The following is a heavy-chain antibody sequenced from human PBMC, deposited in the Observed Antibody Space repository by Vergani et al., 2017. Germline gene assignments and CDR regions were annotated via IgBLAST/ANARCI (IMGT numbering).Heavy chain of an antibody. D-gene: IGHD3-10*01. V-gene: IGHV3-30-3*01. Sequence: QVQLVESGGGVVQPGRSLRLSCAASGFTFSSYAMHWVRQAPGKGLEWVAVISYDGSNKYYADSVKGRFTISRDNSKNTLYLQMNSLRAEATAVYYCASPYYYGSGSYYNDPLGYYYYYMDVWGKGTTVTVSS. J-gene: IGHJ6*03. CDR3: ASPYYYGSGSYYNDPLGYYYYYMDV. CDR1: GFTFSSYA. CDR2: ISYDGSNK.